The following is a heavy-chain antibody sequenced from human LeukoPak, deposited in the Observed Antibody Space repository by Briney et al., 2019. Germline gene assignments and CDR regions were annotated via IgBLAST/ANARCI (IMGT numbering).Heavy chain of an antibody. V-gene: IGHV1-18*01. D-gene: IGHD6-6*01. CDR1: GYTFTSYG. Sequence: GASVKVSCKASGYTFTSYGISWARQAPGQGLEWMGWISAYNGNTNYAQKLQGRVTMTTDTSTSTAYMELRSLRSDDTAVYYCARDAYSSSSGVYFDYWAREPWSPSPQ. CDR3: ARDAYSSSSGVYFDY. CDR2: ISAYNGNT. J-gene: IGHJ4*02.